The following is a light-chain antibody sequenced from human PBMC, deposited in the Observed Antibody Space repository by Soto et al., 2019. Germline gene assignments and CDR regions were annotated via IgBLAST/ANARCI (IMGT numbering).Light chain of an antibody. J-gene: IGKJ2*01. CDR2: NAS. CDR3: QQYSTSSPRYT. CDR1: QSVSSNF. Sequence: EIVLTQSPGTLSLSPGERATLFCGASQSVSSNFLAWYQQKPGQAPRLLIYNASRRAAGIPDRFSGSGSGTDLTLTISRLEPEDFAVYYCQQYSTSSPRYTFGQGTKLEIK. V-gene: IGKV3-20*01.